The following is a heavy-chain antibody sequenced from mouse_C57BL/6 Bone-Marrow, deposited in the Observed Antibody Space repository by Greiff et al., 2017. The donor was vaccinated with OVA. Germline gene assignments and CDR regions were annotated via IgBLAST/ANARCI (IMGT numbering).Heavy chain of an antibody. CDR3: ARNQHPTVVARAMDY. J-gene: IGHJ4*01. Sequence: VMLVESGPGLVAPSQSLSITCTVSGFSLTSYAISWVRQPPGKGLEWLGVIWTGGGTNYNSALKSRLSISKDNSKSQVFLKMNSLQTDDTARYYCARNQHPTVVARAMDYWGQGTSVTVSS. D-gene: IGHD1-1*01. V-gene: IGHV2-9-1*01. CDR2: IWTGGGT. CDR1: GFSLTSYA.